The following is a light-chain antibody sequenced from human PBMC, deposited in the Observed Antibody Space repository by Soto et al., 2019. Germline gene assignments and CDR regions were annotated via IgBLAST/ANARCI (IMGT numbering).Light chain of an antibody. CDR3: EAWDGSLSAGV. CDR1: RSNIGNNY. CDR2: DND. Sequence: QAVLTQPPSVSAAPGQKVTVSCSGSRSNIGNNYVSWYQHLPGTAPKLLIYDNDKRPSGIPDRFSASKSGTSATLGITGLQTGDEADYYCEAWDGSLSAGVFGGGTQLTVL. V-gene: IGLV1-51*01. J-gene: IGLJ3*02.